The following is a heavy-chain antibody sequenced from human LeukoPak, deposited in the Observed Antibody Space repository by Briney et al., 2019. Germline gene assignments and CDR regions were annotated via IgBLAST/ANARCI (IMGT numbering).Heavy chain of an antibody. CDR1: GGSTSSYY. Sequence: SETLSLTCTVSGGSTSSYYWSWIRQFPGKGLEWIGYIYYSGRTNYNPSVKSRVTISVDTSKNQFSLKLRSVTAADTAVYYCARAGRDGHNHDYWGQGTLVTVSS. CDR2: IYYSGRT. V-gene: IGHV4-59*01. D-gene: IGHD5-24*01. CDR3: ARAGRDGHNHDY. J-gene: IGHJ4*02.